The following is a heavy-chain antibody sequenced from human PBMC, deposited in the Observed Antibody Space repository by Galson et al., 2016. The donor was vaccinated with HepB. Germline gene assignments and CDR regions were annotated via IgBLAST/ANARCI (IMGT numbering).Heavy chain of an antibody. V-gene: IGHV4-4*02. CDR1: GGSISSDNW. J-gene: IGHJ6*02. D-gene: IGHD3-10*01. CDR2: IYHTGTT. CDR3: ARYLWFGEKYGMDV. Sequence: ETLSLTCAVSGGSISSDNWWSWVRQPPGKGLEWIGEIYHTGTTYYIPSFKGRVTISVDTTRNNFSLKLRSVTAADTAVYYCARYLWFGEKYGMDVWGQGTTVIVSS.